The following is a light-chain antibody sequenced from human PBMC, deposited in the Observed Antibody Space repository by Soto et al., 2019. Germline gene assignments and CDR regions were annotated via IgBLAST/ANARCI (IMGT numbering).Light chain of an antibody. J-gene: IGKJ4*01. V-gene: IGKV3-20*01. CDR2: VAS. CDR3: HQYDSSPLT. Sequence: EIVLTQSPGTLSLSPGERATLSCRASQSVSSSYLAWYQQKPGQAPRLLIYVASSRATGIPDRFSGSGSGTDFTLTISRLEPEYFAVYYCHQYDSSPLTFGGGTKVEIK. CDR1: QSVSSSY.